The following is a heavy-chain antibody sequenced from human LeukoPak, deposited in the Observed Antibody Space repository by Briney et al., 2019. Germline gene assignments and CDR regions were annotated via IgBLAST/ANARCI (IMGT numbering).Heavy chain of an antibody. CDR3: AGTPYCSI. Sequence: SETLSLTCTVSGGSISSGGYYWSWIRQHPGKGLEWIGYIYTSGSTNYNPSLKSRVTISVDTSKNQFSLRLTSVTAADTAVYYCAGTPYCSIWGQGAKVTVSS. V-gene: IGHV4-61*08. CDR2: IYTSGST. J-gene: IGHJ3*02. CDR1: GGSISSGGYY. D-gene: IGHD2-15*01.